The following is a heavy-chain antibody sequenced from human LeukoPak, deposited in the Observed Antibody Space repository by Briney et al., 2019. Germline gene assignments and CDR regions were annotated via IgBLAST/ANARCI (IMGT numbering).Heavy chain of an antibody. V-gene: IGHV1-2*06. J-gene: IGHJ4*02. D-gene: IGHD2-2*02. CDR1: GYTFTGYY. CDR3: ARGDCSSTSCYNIDY. CDR2: INPNSGGT. Sequence: ASVKVSCKASGYTFTGYYMHWVRQAPGQGLEWMGRINPNSGGTNYAQKFQGRVTTTRDTSISTAYMELSRLRSDDTAVYYCARGDCSSTSCYNIDYWGQGTLVTVSS.